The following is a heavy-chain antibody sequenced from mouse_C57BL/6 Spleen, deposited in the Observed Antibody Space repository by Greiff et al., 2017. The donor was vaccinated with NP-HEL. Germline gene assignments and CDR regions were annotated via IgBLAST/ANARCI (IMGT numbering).Heavy chain of an antibody. Sequence: QQSCKASGYTFTSYWMHWVKQRPGRGLEWIGRIDPNSGGTKYNEKFKSKATLTVDKPSSTAYMQLSSLTSEDSAVYYCARRGDSSGYGFAYWGQGTLVTVSA. CDR1: GYTFTSYW. D-gene: IGHD3-2*02. CDR3: ARRGDSSGYGFAY. V-gene: IGHV1-72*01. CDR2: IDPNSGGT. J-gene: IGHJ3*01.